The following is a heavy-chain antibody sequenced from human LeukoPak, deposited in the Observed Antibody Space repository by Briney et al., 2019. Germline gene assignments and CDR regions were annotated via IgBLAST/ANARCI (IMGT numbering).Heavy chain of an antibody. CDR2: ISYDGSNK. V-gene: IGHV3-30*18. CDR1: GFTFSSYG. Sequence: GRSLRLSCAASGFTFSSYGMHWVRQAPGKGLEWVAVISYDGSNKYYADSVKGRFTISRDNSKNTLYLQMNSLRAEDTAVYYCAKGDEDSSGYYYGNHDAFDIWGQGTMVTVSS. CDR3: AKGDEDSSGYYYGNHDAFDI. D-gene: IGHD3-22*01. J-gene: IGHJ3*02.